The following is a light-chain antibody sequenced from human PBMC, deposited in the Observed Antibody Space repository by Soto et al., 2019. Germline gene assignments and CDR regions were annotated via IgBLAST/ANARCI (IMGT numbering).Light chain of an antibody. Sequence: QSALTQPASVSGSAGQSITISCSGTMRDVGAYNLVSWYQQHPGTAPKLIIYEVRNRPSGISSRFSGSRSGNTASLTISGXXXXXXXXXYXSAYTARSTLVFGGGTQLTVL. CDR1: MRDVGAYNL. J-gene: IGLJ3*02. CDR3: SAYTARSTLV. V-gene: IGLV2-14*01. CDR2: EVR.